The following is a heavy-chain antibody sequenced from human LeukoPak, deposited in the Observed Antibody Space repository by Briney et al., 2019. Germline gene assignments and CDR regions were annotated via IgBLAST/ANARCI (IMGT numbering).Heavy chain of an antibody. J-gene: IGHJ5*02. CDR1: GYTFTDYF. D-gene: IGHD1-26*01. Sequence: GASVKVSCKASGYTFTDYFIHWVRQAPGQGLEWMGWLSPKNGDTKYAQSFQGRVTMTRDTSINTVYMELRGLRSDDTAIYYCARDNSVGDNAWWFDPWGQGTLVTVSS. CDR3: ARDNSVGDNAWWFDP. CDR2: LSPKNGDT. V-gene: IGHV1-2*02.